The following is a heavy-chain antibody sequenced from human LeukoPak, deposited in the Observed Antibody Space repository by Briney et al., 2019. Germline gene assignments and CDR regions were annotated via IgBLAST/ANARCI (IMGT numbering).Heavy chain of an antibody. Sequence: GASLKISCKGSGYRFTSYWIGWVRPMPGKGLEWMGIIYPGDSDTRYSPSFQGQVTMSADKSIRTAYLQWSSLKASDTAMYFCARQNPLADVFDIWGQGTMITVSS. CDR2: IYPGDSDT. V-gene: IGHV5-51*01. CDR3: ARQNPLADVFDI. CDR1: GYRFTSYW. J-gene: IGHJ3*02.